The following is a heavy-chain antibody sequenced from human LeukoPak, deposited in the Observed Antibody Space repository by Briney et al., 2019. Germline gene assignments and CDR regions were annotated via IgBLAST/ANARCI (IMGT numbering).Heavy chain of an antibody. V-gene: IGHV3-21*01. Sequence: GGSLRLSCAASGFIFSNSAMNWVRQAPGKGLEWVSSINNDGSYIYYAGSVKGRFTISRDNAKNSLYLRLNSLRVEDTAVYYCAREMSIWFGEAPYYFDYWGQGTLVTVSS. CDR2: INNDGSYI. CDR1: GFIFSNSA. J-gene: IGHJ4*02. D-gene: IGHD3-10*01. CDR3: AREMSIWFGEAPYYFDY.